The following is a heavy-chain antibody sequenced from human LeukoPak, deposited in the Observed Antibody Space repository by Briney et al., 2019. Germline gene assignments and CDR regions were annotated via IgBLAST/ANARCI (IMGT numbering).Heavy chain of an antibody. J-gene: IGHJ4*02. CDR3: ARVASGGYYHYFDY. CDR1: GFTFSSYI. V-gene: IGHV3-23*01. CDR2: IGGSGDST. D-gene: IGHD1-26*01. Sequence: GGSLRLSCAASGFTFSSYIMSWVRQAPGKGLEWVSLIGGSGDSTYYADSVKGRFTISRDNSKNTLYLRMNSLRADDTAVYYCARVASGGYYHYFDYWGQGTLVAVSS.